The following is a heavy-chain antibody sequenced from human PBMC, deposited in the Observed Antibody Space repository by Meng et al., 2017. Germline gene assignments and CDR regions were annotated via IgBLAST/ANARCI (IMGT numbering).Heavy chain of an antibody. J-gene: IGHJ3*02. CDR2: ISGSGGST. CDR1: GFTFSSYA. Sequence: GESLKISCAASGFTFSSYAMSWVRQAPGKGLEWVSAISGSGGSTYYADSVKGRFTISRDNSKNTLYLQMNSLKTEDTAVYYCTTDYDSSGDAFDIWGQGTMVTVSS. CDR3: TTDYDSSGDAFDI. V-gene: IGHV3-23*01. D-gene: IGHD3-22*01.